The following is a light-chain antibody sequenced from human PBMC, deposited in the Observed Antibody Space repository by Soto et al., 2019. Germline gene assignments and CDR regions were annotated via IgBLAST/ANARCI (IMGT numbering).Light chain of an antibody. CDR2: EVS. CDR1: SSDVGSYNY. Sequence: QSVLTQPPSASGSPGQSVTISCTGTSSDVGSYNYVSWYQQHPGQAPKLIIYEVSKRPSGVPDRFSGSKSGNTASLTVSGLQAEDEADYYCSSYAGSNNFVVFGGGTKLTVL. J-gene: IGLJ2*01. CDR3: SSYAGSNNFVV. V-gene: IGLV2-8*01.